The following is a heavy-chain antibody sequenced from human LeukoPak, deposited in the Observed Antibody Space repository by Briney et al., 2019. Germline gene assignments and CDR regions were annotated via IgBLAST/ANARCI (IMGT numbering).Heavy chain of an antibody. CDR3: ARETTVIRKWYFDL. D-gene: IGHD4-17*01. V-gene: IGHV3-74*03. J-gene: IGHJ2*01. CDR1: GLTLNNYW. CDR2: MNYDGSST. Sequence: PGGSLRLSCAASGLTLNNYWMHWVRQAPGKGLVWVSRMNYDGSSTTYADSVKGRFTISRDNAKNTLYLQMNSLRAEDTAVYYCARETTVIRKWYFDLWGRGTLVTVAS.